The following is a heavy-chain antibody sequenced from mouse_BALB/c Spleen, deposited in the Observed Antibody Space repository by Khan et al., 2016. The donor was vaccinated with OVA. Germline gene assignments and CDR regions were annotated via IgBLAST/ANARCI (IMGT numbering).Heavy chain of an antibody. CDR1: GDSITSGY. Sequence: EVQLQESGPSLVKPSQTLSLTCSVTGDSITSGYWSWIRKFPGNKLEYMGYMIYSGNTYYNPSLKCRISITRHPSKNQYYLQLHSVTTEDTATYYCERSTYRYGFAYWGQGTLVTVSA. CDR3: ERSTYRYGFAY. CDR2: MIYSGNT. J-gene: IGHJ3*01. V-gene: IGHV3-8*02. D-gene: IGHD2-14*01.